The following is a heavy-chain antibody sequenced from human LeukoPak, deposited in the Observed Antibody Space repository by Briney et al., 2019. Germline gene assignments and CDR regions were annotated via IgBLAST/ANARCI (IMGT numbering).Heavy chain of an antibody. V-gene: IGHV4-59*01. CDR1: GGSISSYY. D-gene: IGHD3-3*01. CDR2: IYYSGST. Sequence: SETLSLTCTVSGGSISSYYWSWIRHPPGKGLEWIGYIYYSGSTNYNPSLKSRVTISVDTSKNQFSLKLSSVTAADTAVYYCARAGYDFWSGYLDYYYYGMDVWGQGTTVTVSS. J-gene: IGHJ6*02. CDR3: ARAGYDFWSGYLDYYYYGMDV.